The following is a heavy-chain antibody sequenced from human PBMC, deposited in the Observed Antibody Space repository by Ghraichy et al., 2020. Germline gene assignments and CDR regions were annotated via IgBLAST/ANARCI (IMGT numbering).Heavy chain of an antibody. CDR1: GGSFSGYY. CDR2: INHSGST. CDR3: ASGIQLWSEGSDY. Sequence: LETLSLTCAVYGGSFSGYYWSWIRQPPGKGLEWIGEINHSGSTNYNPSLKSRVTISVDTSKNQFSLKLSSVTAADTAVYYCASGIQLWSEGSDYWGQGTLVTVSS. D-gene: IGHD5-18*01. V-gene: IGHV4-34*01. J-gene: IGHJ4*02.